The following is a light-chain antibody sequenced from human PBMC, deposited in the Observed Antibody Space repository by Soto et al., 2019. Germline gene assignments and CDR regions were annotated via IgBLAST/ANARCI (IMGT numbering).Light chain of an antibody. CDR1: SSDVGGYTY. CDR3: SSYTSSSTQV. CDR2: EVT. J-gene: IGLJ1*01. Sequence: QSALTQPASVSGSPGQSITTSCTGTSSDVGGYTYVSWYQQHPGKAPKLLISEVTNRPSGVSNRFSDSKSGNTASLTISGLQGEDEADYYCSSYTSSSTQVFGTGTKVAVL. V-gene: IGLV2-14*01.